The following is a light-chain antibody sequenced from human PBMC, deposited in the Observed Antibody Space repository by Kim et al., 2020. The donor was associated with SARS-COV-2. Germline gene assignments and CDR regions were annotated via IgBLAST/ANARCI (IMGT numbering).Light chain of an antibody. CDR1: NIVTKN. V-gene: IGLV3-9*01. J-gene: IGLJ3*02. CDR3: QVWDSSTWV. CDR2: SDT. Sequence: SVALGQTARITCGGNNIVTKNVPWYQQKPGQAPVLVMYSDTNRPSGIPERFSGSNSGNTATLTISRAQAGDEADYYCQVWDSSTWVFGGGTQLTVL.